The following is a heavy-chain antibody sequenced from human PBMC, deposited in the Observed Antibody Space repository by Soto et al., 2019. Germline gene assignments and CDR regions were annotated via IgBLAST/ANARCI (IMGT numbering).Heavy chain of an antibody. D-gene: IGHD5-18*01. CDR2: ITRNSSYK. Sequence: EVQLVESGGGLVNPGGSLRLSCAASGFTFSSYSMHWVRQAPGKGLEWVSSITRNSSYKHHADSVKGRFSISRDNAKNSLNLQMNSLRADDTAMYYCAKTVDTAMVGDNWFDPWGQGTLVTVSS. J-gene: IGHJ5*02. V-gene: IGHV3-21*01. CDR1: GFTFSSYS. CDR3: AKTVDTAMVGDNWFDP.